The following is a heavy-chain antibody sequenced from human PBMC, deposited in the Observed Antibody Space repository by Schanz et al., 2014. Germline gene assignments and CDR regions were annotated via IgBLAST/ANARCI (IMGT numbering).Heavy chain of an antibody. CDR2: ISYDGSFK. D-gene: IGHD7-27*01. CDR3: ARELPGVVAFDF. CDR1: GFTFSTHG. J-gene: IGHJ3*01. V-gene: IGHV3-33*08. Sequence: VQLVESGGGVVQPGRSLRLSCAASGFTFSTHGMHWVRQAPGKGLEWVAVISYDGSFKNYADSVRGRITMSRDNSKNTMYLQINNLRADDTAVYYCARELPGVVAFDFWGQGTMVTVSS.